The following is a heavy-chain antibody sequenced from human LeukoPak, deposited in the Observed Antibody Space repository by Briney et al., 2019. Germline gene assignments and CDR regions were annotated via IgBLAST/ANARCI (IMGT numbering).Heavy chain of an antibody. V-gene: IGHV6-1*01. D-gene: IGHD3-3*01. CDR2: TYYRSKWFN. CDR3: ARGGYHTI. J-gene: IGHJ4*02. CDR1: GDSVSSNSGV. Sequence: SQTLSLTCDISGDSVSSNSGVWNWIRKSPSRGLEWLGRTYYRSKWFNDSAPSAKGRITVTPDTSKNQFSLQLNSVSPEDAGIYYCARGGYHTIWGQGTVVTVSS.